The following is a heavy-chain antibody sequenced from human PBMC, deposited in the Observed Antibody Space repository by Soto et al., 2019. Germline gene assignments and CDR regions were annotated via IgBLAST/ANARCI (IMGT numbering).Heavy chain of an antibody. CDR1: RFTFSTNA. D-gene: IGHD2-2*01. V-gene: IGHV3-23*01. Sequence: GGSLRLSCAASRFTFSTNAMSWVRQAPGKGLEWVSAISGSGGSTYYADSVKGRFTISRDNSKNTLYLQMNSLRAEDTAVYYCAKGHDCSSTNCHIIYYYYMAVWGKGTSVTGSS. CDR3: AKGHDCSSTNCHIIYYYYMAV. CDR2: ISGSGGST. J-gene: IGHJ6*03.